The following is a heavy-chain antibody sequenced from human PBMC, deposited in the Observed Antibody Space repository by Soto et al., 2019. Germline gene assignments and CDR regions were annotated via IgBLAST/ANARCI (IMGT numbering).Heavy chain of an antibody. CDR2: INHSGST. J-gene: IGHJ6*02. V-gene: IGHV4-34*01. Sequence: PSETLSLTCAVYGGSFSGYYWSWIRQPPGKGLEWIGEINHSGSTNYTPSIKSRVTISVDTSKNQFSLKLSSVTAADTAVYYCARVFKRWLQTRENNYYYYYGMDVWGQGTTVT. D-gene: IGHD5-12*01. CDR1: GGSFSGYY. CDR3: ARVFKRWLQTRENNYYYYYGMDV.